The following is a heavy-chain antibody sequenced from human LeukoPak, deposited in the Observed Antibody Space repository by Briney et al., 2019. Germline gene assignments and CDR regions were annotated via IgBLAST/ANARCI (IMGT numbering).Heavy chain of an antibody. V-gene: IGHV1-2*02. CDR2: INPNSGST. CDR1: GYTFTGYY. D-gene: IGHD3-10*01. J-gene: IGHJ4*02. Sequence: ASVKVSCKASGYTFTGYYMHWVRQAPGQGLEWMGWINPNSGSTNYAQKFQGRVTMTRDTSISTAYMELSRLRSDDTAVYYCARDLYGSGSDGDFDCWGQGTLVTVSS. CDR3: ARDLYGSGSDGDFDC.